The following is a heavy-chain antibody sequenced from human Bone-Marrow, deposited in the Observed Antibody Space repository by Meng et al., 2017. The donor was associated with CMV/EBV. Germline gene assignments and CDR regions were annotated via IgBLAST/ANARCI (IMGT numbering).Heavy chain of an antibody. Sequence: KASGYTFNIYAIHWVRQAHGQGLEWMGWIDTANGNTKYSQKFQDRITITRDISASTGYMELSSLRSEDTTVYFCARGWGSGYDSFDNWGQGTLVTVSS. D-gene: IGHD5-12*01. V-gene: IGHV1-3*04. CDR2: IDTANGNT. CDR1: GYTFNIYA. CDR3: ARGWGSGYDSFDN. J-gene: IGHJ4*02.